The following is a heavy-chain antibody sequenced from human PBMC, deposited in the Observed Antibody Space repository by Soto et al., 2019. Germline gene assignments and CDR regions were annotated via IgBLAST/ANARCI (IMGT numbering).Heavy chain of an antibody. CDR1: GGSISSYY. CDR2: IYYSGST. CDR3: ARRYGYSFDY. D-gene: IGHD1-1*01. Sequence: PSETLSLTCTVSGGSISSYYWIWIRQPPGKGLEWIGYIYYSGSTNYNPSLKSRVTISVDTSKSQFSLKLSSVTAADTAVYYCARRYGYSFDYWGQGTLVTVSS. V-gene: IGHV4-59*08. J-gene: IGHJ4*02.